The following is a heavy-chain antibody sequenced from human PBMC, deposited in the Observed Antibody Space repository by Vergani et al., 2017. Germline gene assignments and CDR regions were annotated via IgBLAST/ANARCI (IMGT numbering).Heavy chain of an antibody. D-gene: IGHD6-13*01. Sequence: QVQLVQSGAEVKKPGASVKVSCKASGYTFTSYYMHWVRQAPGQGLEWMGIINPSGGSTSYAQKFQGRVTMTRDTSTSTVYMELSSLRSEDSAVYYCARDAGFIAAPKGKWFDPWGQGTLVTVSS. CDR3: ARDAGFIAAPKGKWFDP. J-gene: IGHJ5*02. V-gene: IGHV1-46*01. CDR2: INPSGGST. CDR1: GYTFTSYY.